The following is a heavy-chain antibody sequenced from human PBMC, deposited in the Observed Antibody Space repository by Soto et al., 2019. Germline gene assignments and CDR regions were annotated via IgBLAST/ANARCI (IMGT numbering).Heavy chain of an antibody. CDR2: ISSSSSYI. V-gene: IGHV3-21*01. D-gene: IGHD3-3*01. Sequence: KPGGSLRLSCAASGFTFSSYSMNWVRQAPGKGLEWVSSISSSSSYIYYADSVKGRFTISRDNAKNSLYLQMNSLRAEDTAVYYCAREDLNYDFWSGMIYYYYGMDVWGQGTTVTVSS. CDR3: AREDLNYDFWSGMIYYYYGMDV. CDR1: GFTFSSYS. J-gene: IGHJ6*02.